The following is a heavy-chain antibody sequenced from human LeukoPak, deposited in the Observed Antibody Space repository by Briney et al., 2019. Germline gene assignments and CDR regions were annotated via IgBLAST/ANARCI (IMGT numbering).Heavy chain of an antibody. V-gene: IGHV4-31*03. D-gene: IGHD5-12*01. CDR1: GGSISSGGYY. Sequence: PSETLSLTCTVSGGSISSGGYYWSWIRQHPGKGLEWIGYIYYSGSTYYNPSLKSRVTISVDTSKNQFSLKLSSVTAADTAVYYCGRVGGRGYDFDYGGQEPLVPVSS. CDR2: IYYSGST. J-gene: IGHJ4*02. CDR3: GRVGGRGYDFDY.